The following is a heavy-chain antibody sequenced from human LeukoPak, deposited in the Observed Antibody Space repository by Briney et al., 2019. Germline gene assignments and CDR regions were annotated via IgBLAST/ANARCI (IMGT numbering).Heavy chain of an antibody. J-gene: IGHJ6*02. V-gene: IGHV1-69*04. D-gene: IGHD1-26*01. CDR1: GGTFRSYG. CDR3: SRAAGGLVGAMESEYHQYAMDV. Sequence: ASVKVSCKASGGTFRSYGINWVRQTPGRGLEWSGRVIPVFGITHYAQRFQGRVTITADKDTSTVDMELTSLRFEDTAVYYCSRAAGGLVGAMESEYHQYAMDVWGQGTTVTVSS. CDR2: VIPVFGIT.